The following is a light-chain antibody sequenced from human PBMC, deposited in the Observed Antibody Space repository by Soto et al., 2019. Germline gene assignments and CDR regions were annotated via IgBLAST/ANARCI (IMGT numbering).Light chain of an antibody. CDR3: QHYHSYSWT. J-gene: IGKJ1*01. Sequence: IQMTQSPSTLSASVGDRVTITCRASQSIVRWMAWYQQKPGKAPKLLIYDASSLETGVPSRFSGSRSGTEFTLTIRSLQPDDFATYYCQHYHSYSWTLAQGNKV. V-gene: IGKV1-5*01. CDR2: DAS. CDR1: QSIVRW.